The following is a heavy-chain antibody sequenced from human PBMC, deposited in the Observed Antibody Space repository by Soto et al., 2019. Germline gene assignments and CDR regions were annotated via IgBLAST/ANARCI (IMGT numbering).Heavy chain of an antibody. J-gene: IGHJ4*02. CDR2: IYWDDYK. Sequence: QIPLKESGPTLVKPTQTLTLTCTFSGGSLNTYGVGVGWIRQPPGKALEWLALIYWDDYKRYSPSLKSRLTITKDTSKNHVVLTMTNMDPVDTVTYYCARALGSWGAYYFDYWGQGTLVTVSS. CDR3: ARALGSWGAYYFDY. CDR1: GGSLNTYGVG. V-gene: IGHV2-5*02. D-gene: IGHD3-16*01.